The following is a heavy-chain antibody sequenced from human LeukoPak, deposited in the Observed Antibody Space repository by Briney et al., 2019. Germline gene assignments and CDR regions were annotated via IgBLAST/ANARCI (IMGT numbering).Heavy chain of an antibody. V-gene: IGHV4-39*07. CDR3: ARGIAAAGTSYGMDV. CDR1: GGSISSSSYY. Sequence: SETLSLTCTVSGGSISSSSYYWGWIRQPPGKGLEWIGSIYYSGSTYYNPSLKSRVTISVDTSKNQFSLKLSSVTAADTAVYYCARGIAAAGTSYGMDVWGQGTTVTVSS. J-gene: IGHJ6*01. D-gene: IGHD6-13*01. CDR2: IYYSGST.